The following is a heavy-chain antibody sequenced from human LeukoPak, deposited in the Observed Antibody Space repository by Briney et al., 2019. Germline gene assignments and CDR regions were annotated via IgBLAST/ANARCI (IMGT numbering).Heavy chain of an antibody. CDR2: IKSKTDGGTT. CDR1: GFTFSNAW. Sequence: GGSLRLSCAASGFTFSNAWMSWVRQAPGKGLEWVGRIKSKTDGGTTDYAAPVKGRFTISRDDSKNTLYLQMNSLKTEDTAVYYCTTHVGYQLPYYYYMDVWGKGTTVTVSS. J-gene: IGHJ6*03. D-gene: IGHD2-2*01. V-gene: IGHV3-15*01. CDR3: TTHVGYQLPYYYYMDV.